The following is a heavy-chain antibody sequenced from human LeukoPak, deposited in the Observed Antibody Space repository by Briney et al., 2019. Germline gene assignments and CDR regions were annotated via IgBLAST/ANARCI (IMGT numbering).Heavy chain of an antibody. D-gene: IGHD4-17*01. CDR3: ARAPDGDYFDY. CDR1: GGSISSGGYS. V-gene: IGHV4-30-2*01. Sequence: SETLSLTCAVSGGSISSGGYSWSWIRQPPGKGLEWIGYIYHSGSTYYNPSLKSRVTISVDTSKNQFSLRLSSVTAADTAVYYCARAPDGDYFDYWGQGTLVTVSS. J-gene: IGHJ4*02. CDR2: IYHSGST.